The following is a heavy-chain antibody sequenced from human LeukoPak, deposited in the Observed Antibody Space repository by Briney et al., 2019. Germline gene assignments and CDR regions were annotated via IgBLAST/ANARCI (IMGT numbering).Heavy chain of an antibody. CDR1: GFTFSSYA. CDR2: ISGSGGST. V-gene: IGHV3-23*01. D-gene: IGHD3-22*01. CDR3: AKYPKRGYDSSDWGFDP. Sequence: GGSLRLSCAASGFTFSSYAMSWVRQAPGKGLEWVSAISGSGGSTYYADSVKGRFTISRDNSKNTLYLQTNSLRAEDTAVYYCAKYPKRGYDSSDWGFDPWGQGTLVTVSS. J-gene: IGHJ5*02.